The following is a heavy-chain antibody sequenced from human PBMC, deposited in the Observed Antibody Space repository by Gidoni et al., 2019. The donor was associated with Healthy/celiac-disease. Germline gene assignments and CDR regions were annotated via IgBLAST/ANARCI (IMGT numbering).Heavy chain of an antibody. CDR3: AKGYSIAVAGTQYFQH. Sequence: EVQLLESGGGLVQPGGSLRLSCAASGFTFSSYAMSWVRQAPGKGLEWVSAISGSGGSTYYADSVKGRFTISRDNSKNTLYLQMNSLRAEDTAVYYCAKGYSIAVAGTQYFQHWGQGTLVTVSS. CDR2: ISGSGGST. CDR1: GFTFSSYA. J-gene: IGHJ1*01. V-gene: IGHV3-23*01. D-gene: IGHD6-19*01.